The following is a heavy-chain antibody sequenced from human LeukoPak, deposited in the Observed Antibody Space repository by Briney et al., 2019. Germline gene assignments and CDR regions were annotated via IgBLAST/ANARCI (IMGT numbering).Heavy chain of an antibody. CDR2: IYTSGST. Sequence: SETLSLTCTVSGGSISSYYWSWIRQPAGKGLEWIGRIYTSGSTDYNPSLKSRLTMSVDTSKNQFSLKLSSVTAADAAVYYCAGVSSGWYNEYWGQGTLVTVSS. D-gene: IGHD6-19*01. J-gene: IGHJ4*02. CDR1: GGSISSYY. V-gene: IGHV4-4*07. CDR3: AGVSSGWYNEY.